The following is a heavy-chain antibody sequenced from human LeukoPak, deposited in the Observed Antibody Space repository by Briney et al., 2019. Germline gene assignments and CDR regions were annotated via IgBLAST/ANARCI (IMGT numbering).Heavy chain of an antibody. CDR2: ISSDGNRK. J-gene: IGHJ4*02. V-gene: IGHV3-30*02. Sequence: PGGSLRLSCAASGFTFDDYAMHWVRQAPGKGLEWVAFISSDGNRKFYTDSVKGRFTFSRDNSKNTLYLEMNSLRPEDTAVYFCVKGRGWFCDYWGQGLLVTVSS. D-gene: IGHD6-19*01. CDR1: GFTFDDYA. CDR3: VKGRGWFCDY.